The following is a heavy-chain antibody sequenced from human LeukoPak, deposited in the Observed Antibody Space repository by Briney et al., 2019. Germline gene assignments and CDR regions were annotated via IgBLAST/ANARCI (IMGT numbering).Heavy chain of an antibody. CDR2: IYYSGST. V-gene: IGHV4-39*07. CDR3: ARVVGWVAPPVSGPYYFDY. J-gene: IGHJ4*02. CDR1: GFSFRSYA. Sequence: PGGSLRLSCAASGFSFRSYAMSWVRQAPRKGLEWIGSIYYSGSTYYNPSLKSRVTISVDTSKNQFSLKLSSVTAADTAVYYCARVVGWVAPPVSGPYYFDYWGQGTLVTVSS. D-gene: IGHD2-15*01.